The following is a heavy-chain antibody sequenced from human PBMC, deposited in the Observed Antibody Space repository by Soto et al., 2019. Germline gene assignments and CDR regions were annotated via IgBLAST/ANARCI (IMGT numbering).Heavy chain of an antibody. CDR1: GFTFSSYA. CDR3: ARDHFCSGGSCSSDPYYYGMDV. D-gene: IGHD2-15*01. V-gene: IGHV3-30-3*01. CDR2: ISYDGSNK. J-gene: IGHJ6*02. Sequence: QVQLVESGGGVVQPGRSLRLSCAASGFTFSSYAMHWVRQAPGKGLEWVAVISYDGSNKYYADSVKGRFTISRDNSKKTLYLQMNSLRAEDTAVYYCARDHFCSGGSCSSDPYYYGMDVWGQGTTVTVSS.